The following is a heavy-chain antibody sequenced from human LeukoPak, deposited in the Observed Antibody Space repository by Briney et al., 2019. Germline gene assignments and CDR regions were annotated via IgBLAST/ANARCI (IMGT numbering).Heavy chain of an antibody. CDR3: ARDHSSGWYSDYFDY. Sequence: GGSLRLSCAASGFTFSSYGMHWVRQAPGKGLEWVAVIWYDGSNKYYADSVKGRFTISRDNSKNALYLQMNSLRAEDTAVYYCARDHSSGWYSDYFDYWGQGTLVTVSS. CDR2: IWYDGSNK. J-gene: IGHJ4*02. CDR1: GFTFSSYG. V-gene: IGHV3-33*01. D-gene: IGHD6-19*01.